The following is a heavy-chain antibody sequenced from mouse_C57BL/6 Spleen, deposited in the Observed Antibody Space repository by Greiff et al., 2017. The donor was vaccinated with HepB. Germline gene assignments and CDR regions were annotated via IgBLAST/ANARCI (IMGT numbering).Heavy chain of an antibody. CDR2: IDPSDSYT. CDR3: ANCSGGSCPAWFAY. Sequence: VQLQESGAELVMPGASVKLSCKASGYTFTSYWMHWVKQRPGQGLEWIGEIDPSDSYTNYNQKFKGKTTLTVDKSSGKAYMQLSNLTSEGSAVYYCANCSGGSCPAWFAYWGQGTLVTVSA. CDR1: GYTFTSYW. D-gene: IGHD1-1*02. V-gene: IGHV1-69*01. J-gene: IGHJ3*01.